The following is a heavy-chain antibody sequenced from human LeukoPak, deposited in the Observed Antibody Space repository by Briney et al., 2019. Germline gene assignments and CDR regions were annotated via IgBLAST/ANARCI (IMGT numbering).Heavy chain of an antibody. CDR2: INPNTGGT. J-gene: IGHJ4*02. Sequence: ASVKVSCKASGYTFTGYYMHWVRQAPGQGLEWMGWINPNTGGTNYAQRFQGRVTMTRDTSISTAYLDLSRLTSDDTAVYYCTRDPSMVPGSFSIDFWGPGTLVTVSS. V-gene: IGHV1-2*02. D-gene: IGHD3-10*01. CDR3: TRDPSMVPGSFSIDF. CDR1: GYTFTGYY.